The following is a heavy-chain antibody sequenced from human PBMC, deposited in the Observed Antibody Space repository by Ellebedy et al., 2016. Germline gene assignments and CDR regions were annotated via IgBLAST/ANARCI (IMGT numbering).Heavy chain of an antibody. J-gene: IGHJ4*02. Sequence: GGSLRLXXAPSGFSFSNYFMTWIRRAPGKGLEWVATISGAGYTTFFADSVKGRFTISRDNSRYTLYLQMDSLTAADTAVYYCYYGHYSGFWGQGTLVTVSS. CDR1: GFSFSNYF. V-gene: IGHV3-23*01. D-gene: IGHD4-17*01. CDR3: YYGHYSGF. CDR2: ISGAGYTT.